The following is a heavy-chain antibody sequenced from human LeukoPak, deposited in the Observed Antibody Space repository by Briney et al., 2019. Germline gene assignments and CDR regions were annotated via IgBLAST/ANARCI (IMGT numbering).Heavy chain of an antibody. CDR1: GFTFSSYA. J-gene: IGHJ3*02. CDR3: AKDYSAGSWYPDAFDI. D-gene: IGHD6-13*01. CDR2: ISNSGGT. Sequence: GGSLRLSCAASGFTFSSYAMGWVRQAPGKGLEWVSTISNSGGTYYADSVKGRFTISRANSKNTLYLHMNSLRGEDTARYYCAKDYSAGSWYPDAFDIWGQGTMVTVSS. V-gene: IGHV3-23*01.